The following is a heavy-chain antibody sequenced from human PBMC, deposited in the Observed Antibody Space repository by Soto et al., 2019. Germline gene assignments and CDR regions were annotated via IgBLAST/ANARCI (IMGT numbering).Heavy chain of an antibody. CDR3: ARKGVAFDY. Sequence: PGGSLRLSCAASAFTFSSYSMNWVRQAPGKGLEWISYISTTSSSIYYADSVKGRFTISRDNAKNSLFLQMNSLRDEDTAVYYCARKGVAFDYWGQGALVTVSS. CDR2: ISTTSSSI. D-gene: IGHD3-3*01. V-gene: IGHV3-48*02. J-gene: IGHJ4*02. CDR1: AFTFSSYS.